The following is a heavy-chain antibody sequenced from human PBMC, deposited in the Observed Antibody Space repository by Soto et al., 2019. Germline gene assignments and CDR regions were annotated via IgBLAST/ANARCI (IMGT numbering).Heavy chain of an antibody. D-gene: IGHD1-7*01. V-gene: IGHV4-59*01. CDR3: ARTLRRDWNFGCFDY. CDR1: GGSINNYY. J-gene: IGHJ4*02. CDR2: IYYSGST. Sequence: ASETLSLTCTVSGGSINNYYWSWIRQTPGKGLEWIGHIYYSGSTDYNASLKSRVSLSVDTSKNQLSLKLTSVTAADTAVYYCARTLRRDWNFGCFDYWGQGTLVTVSS.